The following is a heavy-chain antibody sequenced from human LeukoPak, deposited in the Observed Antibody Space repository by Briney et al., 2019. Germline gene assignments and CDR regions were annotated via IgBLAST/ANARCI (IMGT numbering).Heavy chain of an antibody. J-gene: IGHJ3*02. V-gene: IGHV1-46*01. CDR1: GYTFTTYY. CDR3: ARLSQQTFDI. Sequence: GASVKVSCKASGYTFTTYYMHWVRQAPGQGLEWMRIIDPSGGSTSYAQKFQGRVTMTRDTSTSTVYMELSSLRSDDTAVYYCARLSQQTFDIWGQGTLVTVSS. CDR2: IDPSGGST.